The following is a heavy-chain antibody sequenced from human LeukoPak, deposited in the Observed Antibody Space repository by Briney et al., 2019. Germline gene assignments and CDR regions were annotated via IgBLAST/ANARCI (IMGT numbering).Heavy chain of an antibody. D-gene: IGHD5-18*01. J-gene: IGHJ4*02. CDR2: INLNSGGT. V-gene: IGHV1-2*02. CDR3: ANIQKWLPY. CDR1: GYTFTDYY. Sequence: ASVKVSCKASGYTFTDYYMHWVRKAPGQGLEWMGWINLNSGGTHLAQEFQGRVTMTRDTSISTAYMELSRLRSDDTAMYYCANIQKWLPYWGQGTLVTVSS.